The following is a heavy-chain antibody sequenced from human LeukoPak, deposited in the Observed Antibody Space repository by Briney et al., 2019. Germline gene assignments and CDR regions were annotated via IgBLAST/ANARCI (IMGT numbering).Heavy chain of an antibody. CDR1: GFTFSSYS. V-gene: IGHV3-21*01. CDR3: ARDRPPNHINFDH. CDR2: ISSSSSYI. Sequence: GGSLRLSCAASGFTFSSYSMNWVRQAPGKGLEWVSSISSSSSYIYYADSVKGRFTISRDNAKNSLYLQMNSLRAEDTAVYYCARDRPPNHINFDHWGQGTLVTVSS. J-gene: IGHJ4*02.